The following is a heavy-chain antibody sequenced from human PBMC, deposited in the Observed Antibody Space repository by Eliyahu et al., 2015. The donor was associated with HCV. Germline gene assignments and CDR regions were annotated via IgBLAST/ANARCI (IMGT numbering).Heavy chain of an antibody. V-gene: IGHV3-23*01. CDR2: ISGSGGST. J-gene: IGHJ4*02. CDR3: AKDFARLVVPHYFDY. CDR1: XFXFSXYA. D-gene: IGHD2-15*01. Sequence: EVQLLESGGGLVQPGGSLRLSCAASXFXFSXYAMSWVRQXPGEGVGWVSAISGSGGSTYYADSVKGRFTISRDNSKNTLYLQMNSLRAEDTAVYYCAKDFARLVVPHYFDYWGQGTLVTVSS.